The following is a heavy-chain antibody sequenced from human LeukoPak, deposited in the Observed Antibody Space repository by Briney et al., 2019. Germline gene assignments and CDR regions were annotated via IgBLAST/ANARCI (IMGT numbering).Heavy chain of an antibody. V-gene: IGHV4-61*02. CDR2: VYTSGST. Sequence: SETLSLTCTVSGGSISSGSYYWSWIRQPAGKGLEWIGRVYTSGSTNYSPSLKSRVTISIDTSKNQCSLKLSSVTAADTAVYYCARAYTGYDWLDYWGQGTLVTVSS. CDR1: GGSISSGSYY. CDR3: ARAYTGYDWLDY. D-gene: IGHD5-12*01. J-gene: IGHJ4*02.